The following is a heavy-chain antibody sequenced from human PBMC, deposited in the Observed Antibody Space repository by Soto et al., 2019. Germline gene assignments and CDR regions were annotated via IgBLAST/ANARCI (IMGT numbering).Heavy chain of an antibody. CDR3: ARDTPPAELAY. J-gene: IGHJ4*02. D-gene: IGHD1-26*01. Sequence: PGGSLRLSCEASGFSFSDYEMNWVRQAPGEGLEWVAYIGRDGETTFYAGSVEGRFVVSRDNAKNSLFLQMDRLTGDDTAVYFCARDTPPAELAYPGRRSPVTVSS. V-gene: IGHV3-48*03. CDR2: IGRDGETT. CDR1: GFSFSDYE.